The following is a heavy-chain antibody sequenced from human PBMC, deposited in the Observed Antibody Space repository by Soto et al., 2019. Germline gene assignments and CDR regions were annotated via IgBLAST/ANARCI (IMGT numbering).Heavy chain of an antibody. J-gene: IGHJ5*02. Sequence: PSETLSLTCAVSGGSISSGGYSWSWIRQPPGKGLEWIGYIYHSGSTYYNPSLKSRVTISVDRSKNQFSLKLSSVTAAVTAVYYCARGGGYCSGGSCRSTWFGPWG. CDR2: IYHSGST. CDR3: ARGGGYCSGGSCRSTWFGP. D-gene: IGHD2-15*01. V-gene: IGHV4-30-2*01. CDR1: GGSISSGGYS.